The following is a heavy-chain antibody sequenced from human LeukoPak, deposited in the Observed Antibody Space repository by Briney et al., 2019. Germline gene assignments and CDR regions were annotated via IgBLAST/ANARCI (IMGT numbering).Heavy chain of an antibody. CDR3: ARQLYGSDY. D-gene: IGHD4-17*01. CDR2: VNHSGYT. Sequence: PSETLSLTCAVSGVSFSTYYWSWIRQSPEKGLEWIGEVNHSGYTNHNPSLKSRVTISVDTSKNQISLRLNSVTAADTAVYYCARQLYGSDYWGQGTLVTVS. J-gene: IGHJ4*02. CDR1: GVSFSTYY. V-gene: IGHV4-34*01.